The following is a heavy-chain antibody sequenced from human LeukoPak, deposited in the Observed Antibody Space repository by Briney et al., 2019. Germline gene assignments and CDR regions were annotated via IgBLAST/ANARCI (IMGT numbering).Heavy chain of an antibody. Sequence: PGRSLRLSCAASGFTFDDYAMHWVRQAPGKGLEWVSGISWNSGSIGYADSVKGRFTISRDNAKSSLYLQMNSLRAEDTALYYCAKDILRLYGSGLPWAFDIWGQGTMVTVSS. CDR3: AKDILRLYGSGLPWAFDI. J-gene: IGHJ3*02. CDR1: GFTFDDYA. V-gene: IGHV3-9*01. CDR2: ISWNSGSI. D-gene: IGHD3-10*01.